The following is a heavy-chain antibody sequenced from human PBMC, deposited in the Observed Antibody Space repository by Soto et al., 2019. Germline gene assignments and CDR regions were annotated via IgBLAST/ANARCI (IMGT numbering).Heavy chain of an antibody. V-gene: IGHV3-23*01. CDR3: AKDKGLRGSSYFGD. Sequence: EVQLRQSGGGVVQPGGSLRLSCVASGFSFNNYAMTWVRQAPGKGLEWVSGISGSGDGTYYADSVKDRFSVYRDKSTSTVHLQMSSLRVEDTAVYYCAKDKGLRGSSYFGDWGQGALVIVSS. CDR1: GFSFNNYA. J-gene: IGHJ4*02. CDR2: ISGSGDGT. D-gene: IGHD3-16*01.